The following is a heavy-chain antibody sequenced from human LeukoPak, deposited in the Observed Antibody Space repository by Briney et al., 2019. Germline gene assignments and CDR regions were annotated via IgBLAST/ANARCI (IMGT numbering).Heavy chain of an antibody. J-gene: IGHJ3*02. CDR2: ISAYNGNT. CDR3: AKAEMATRDAFDI. Sequence: ASVKVPCKASGYTFTSYGISWVRQAPGQGLEWMGWISAYNGNTNYAQKLQGRVTMTTDTSTSTAYMELRSLRSDDTAVYYCAKAEMATRDAFDIWGRGTMVTVSS. V-gene: IGHV1-18*01. CDR1: GYTFTSYG. D-gene: IGHD5-24*01.